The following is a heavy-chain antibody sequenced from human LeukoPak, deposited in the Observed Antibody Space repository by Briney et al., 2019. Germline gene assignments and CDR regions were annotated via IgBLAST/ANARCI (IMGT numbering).Heavy chain of an antibody. Sequence: GSLRLSCAASGFTFSSYAMSWVRQAPGKGLEWVSVISGSGDSTNYADSVKGRFTISRDNSKNTLYLQMNRLRAEDTAVYYCAKAWAVAPINWGQGTLVTVSS. V-gene: IGHV3-23*01. CDR3: AKAWAVAPIN. D-gene: IGHD6-19*01. CDR1: GFTFSSYA. J-gene: IGHJ4*02. CDR2: ISGSGDST.